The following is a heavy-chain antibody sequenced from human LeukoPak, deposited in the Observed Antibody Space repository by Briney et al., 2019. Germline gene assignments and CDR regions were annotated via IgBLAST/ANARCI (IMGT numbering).Heavy chain of an antibody. CDR3: AKDQALRGYSYGYYFDY. J-gene: IGHJ4*02. D-gene: IGHD5-18*01. V-gene: IGHV1-8*01. Sequence: APVKVSCKASGYTFTSYDINWVRQATGQGLEWMGWMNPNSGNTGYAQKFQGRVTMTRNTSISTAYMELRSLRAEDTAVYYCAKDQALRGYSYGYYFDYWGQGTLVTVSS. CDR1: GYTFTSYD. CDR2: MNPNSGNT.